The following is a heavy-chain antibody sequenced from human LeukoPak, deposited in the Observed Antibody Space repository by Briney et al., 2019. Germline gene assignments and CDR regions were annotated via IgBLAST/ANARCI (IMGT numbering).Heavy chain of an antibody. CDR2: IYYSGST. D-gene: IGHD2-2*03. CDR3: ARETGYCSSTSCDHDAFDI. CDR1: GDSISSGDYY. V-gene: IGHV4-30-4*08. J-gene: IGHJ3*02. Sequence: SQTLSLTCTVSGDSISSGDYYWSWIRRPPGKGLEWIGYIYYSGSTYYNPSLKSRVTISVDTSKNQFSLKLSSVTAADTVVYYCARETGYCSSTSCDHDAFDIWGQGTMVTVSS.